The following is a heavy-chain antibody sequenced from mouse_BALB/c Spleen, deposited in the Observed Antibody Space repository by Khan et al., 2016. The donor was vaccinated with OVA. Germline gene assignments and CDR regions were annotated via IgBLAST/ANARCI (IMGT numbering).Heavy chain of an antibody. Sequence: QVQLQQSGAELAKPGASVKMSCKASGYTFSTYWIHWVKQRPGQGLEWIGYINPSTGYTYYNQRFNDKATLTADKSSSTAYMHLSSLTSEDSAVYYGARDKIDYWGQGTTLTVSS. CDR2: INPSTGYT. V-gene: IGHV1-7*01. CDR1: GYTFSTYW. J-gene: IGHJ2*01. CDR3: ARDKIDY.